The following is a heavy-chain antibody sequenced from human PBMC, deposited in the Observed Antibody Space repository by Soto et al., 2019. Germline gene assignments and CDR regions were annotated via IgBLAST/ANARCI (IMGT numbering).Heavy chain of an antibody. CDR2: INSDGSST. V-gene: IGHV3-74*01. CDR3: ARGPKEYRFINGYYYYGMDV. CDR1: GFTFSSYW. Sequence: PGGSLRLSCAASGFTFSSYWMHRVRQAPGKGLVWVSRINSDGSSTSYADSVKGRFTISRDNAKNTLYLQMNSLRAEDTAVYYCARGPKEYRFINGYYYYGMDVWGQGTTVTVSS. D-gene: IGHD3-16*02. J-gene: IGHJ6*02.